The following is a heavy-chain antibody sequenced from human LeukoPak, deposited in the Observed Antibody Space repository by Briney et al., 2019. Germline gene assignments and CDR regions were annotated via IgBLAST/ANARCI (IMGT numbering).Heavy chain of an antibody. Sequence: PSQTLSLTCTVSSGSISSGRYYWSWIRQPAGKGLEWIGRIDISGSTYYNPSLKSRVTISVDTSKNQFSLKLNSVTAADTAVYYCARGKLELTILDYWGQGTLVTVSS. J-gene: IGHJ4*02. V-gene: IGHV4-61*02. CDR2: IDISGST. D-gene: IGHD1-7*01. CDR3: ARGKLELTILDY. CDR1: SGSISSGRYY.